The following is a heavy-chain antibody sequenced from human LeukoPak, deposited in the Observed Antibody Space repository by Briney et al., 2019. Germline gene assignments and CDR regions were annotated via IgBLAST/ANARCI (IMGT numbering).Heavy chain of an antibody. J-gene: IGHJ4*02. CDR3: AREAYGDFYFDY. CDR1: GFTFSIYA. D-gene: IGHD4-17*01. Sequence: GGSLRLSCAASGFTFSIYAMDWVRQAPGKGLEWVAVTSYDGNNKYYADSVKGRFTISRDNSKNTLYLQMNSLRADDTAVYYCAREAYGDFYFDYWGQGTLVTVSS. CDR2: TSYDGNNK. V-gene: IGHV3-30*04.